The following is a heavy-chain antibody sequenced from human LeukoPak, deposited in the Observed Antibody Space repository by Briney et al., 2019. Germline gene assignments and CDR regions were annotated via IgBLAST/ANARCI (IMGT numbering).Heavy chain of an antibody. D-gene: IGHD2-15*01. Sequence: ASVKVSCKASGYTFTGYYMHWVRQAPRQGLEWMGWINPNSGGTNYAQKFQGRVTMTRDTSISTAYMELSRLRSDDTAVYYCARVRYCSGGSCYWSSDYWGQGTLVTVSS. V-gene: IGHV1-2*02. CDR3: ARVRYCSGGSCYWSSDY. CDR1: GYTFTGYY. J-gene: IGHJ4*02. CDR2: INPNSGGT.